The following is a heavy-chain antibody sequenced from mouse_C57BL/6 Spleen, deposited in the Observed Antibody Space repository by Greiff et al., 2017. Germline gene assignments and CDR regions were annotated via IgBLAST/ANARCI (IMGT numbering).Heavy chain of an antibody. D-gene: IGHD2-4*01. Sequence: QVQLQQPGTELVKPGASVKLSCKASGYTFTSYWMHWVKQRPGQGLEWIGNIIPSNGGTNDNEKFKSKTTMTVDKSSSTAYMHLSSLTSEDSAVYYCARDDYDVGFAYWGQGTLVTVSA. J-gene: IGHJ3*01. CDR2: IIPSNGGT. CDR3: ARDDYDVGFAY. CDR1: GYTFTSYW. V-gene: IGHV1-53*01.